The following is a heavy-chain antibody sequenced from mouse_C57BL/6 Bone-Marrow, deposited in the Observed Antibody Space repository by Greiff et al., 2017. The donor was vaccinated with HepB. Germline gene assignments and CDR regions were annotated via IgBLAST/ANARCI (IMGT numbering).Heavy chain of an antibody. V-gene: IGHV1-55*01. CDR2: IYPGSGST. J-gene: IGHJ1*03. Sequence: QVQLQQPGAELVKPGASVKMSCKASGYTFTSYWMTWVKQRPGQGLEWIGDIYPGSGSTNYNEKFKSKATLTVDTSSSTAYMQLSSLTSEDSAVYYCARGNYDYDVLGVWYFDVWGTGTTVTVSS. CDR3: ARGNYDYDVLGVWYFDV. CDR1: GYTFTSYW. D-gene: IGHD2-4*01.